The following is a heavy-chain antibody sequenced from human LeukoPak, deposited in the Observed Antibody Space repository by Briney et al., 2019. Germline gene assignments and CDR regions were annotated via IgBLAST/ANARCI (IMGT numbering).Heavy chain of an antibody. CDR3: VKSGIAAAGQRGYFDY. CDR1: GFTFSSYG. V-gene: IGHV3-30*18. J-gene: IGHJ4*02. CDR2: MSNDGSNK. Sequence: GGSLRLSCAASGFTFSSYGMHWVRQAPGKGLEWVAVMSNDGSNKYYADSVKGRFTISRDNAKNTQYLQMNSLRAGDTGIYYCVKSGIAAAGQRGYFDYWGQGTLVTVSS. D-gene: IGHD6-13*01.